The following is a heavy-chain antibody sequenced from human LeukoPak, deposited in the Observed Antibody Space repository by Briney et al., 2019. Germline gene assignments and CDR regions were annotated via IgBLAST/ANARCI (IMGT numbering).Heavy chain of an antibody. Sequence: GGSLRLSCAASGFTFSSYDMHWVRQATGKGLEWVSAIGTAGDTYYPGSVKGRFTISRENAKNSLYLQMNRLRAGDTAVYYCARDNRRYDSSGYYYGDGAFDIWGQGTMVTVSS. V-gene: IGHV3-13*01. CDR1: GFTFSSYD. D-gene: IGHD3-22*01. J-gene: IGHJ3*02. CDR2: IGTAGDT. CDR3: ARDNRRYDSSGYYYGDGAFDI.